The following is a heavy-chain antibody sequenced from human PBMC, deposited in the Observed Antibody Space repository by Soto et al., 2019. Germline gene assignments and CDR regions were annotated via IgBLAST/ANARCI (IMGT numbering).Heavy chain of an antibody. Sequence: EVQLLESGGGLVQPGGSLRLSCAASGFTFSSYAMSWVRQAPGKGLEWVSAISGSGGSTYYADSVKGRFTISRDNSKNTLYLQMNSLRAEDTAVYYCAKDFFEYSGYDLGGNFDYWGHGTLVTVSS. V-gene: IGHV3-23*01. J-gene: IGHJ4*01. CDR1: GFTFSSYA. CDR2: ISGSGGST. CDR3: AKDFFEYSGYDLGGNFDY. D-gene: IGHD5-12*01.